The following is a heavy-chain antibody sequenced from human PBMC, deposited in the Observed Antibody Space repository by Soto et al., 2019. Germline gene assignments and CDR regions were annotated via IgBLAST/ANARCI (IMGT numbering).Heavy chain of an antibody. Sequence: QVQLQGSGPGLVKPSETLSLTCTVSGGSISRYYWSWIRQPPGKGLEWIGYIYYSGSTNYNPSLKSGVTISVDTSKNQFSLKLSSVTAADTAVYYCARGQWIQLRPYYFDYWGQGTLVTVSS. CDR3: ARGQWIQLRPYYFDY. V-gene: IGHV4-59*01. D-gene: IGHD5-18*01. J-gene: IGHJ4*02. CDR1: GGSISRYY. CDR2: IYYSGST.